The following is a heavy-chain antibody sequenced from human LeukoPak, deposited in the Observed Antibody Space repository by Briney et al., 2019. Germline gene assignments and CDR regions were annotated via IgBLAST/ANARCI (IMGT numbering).Heavy chain of an antibody. CDR3: ARDLLNEGNHLDY. J-gene: IGHJ4*02. Sequence: SETLSLTCTVSGGSIGGYYWSWVRQAPGKGLEWIGYIYYSGSTYYNPSLKSRVTISVDTSKNQFSLKLSSVTAADTAVYYCARDLLNEGNHLDYWGQGTLVTVSS. V-gene: IGHV4-59*12. CDR2: IYYSGST. D-gene: IGHD4-23*01. CDR1: GGSIGGYY.